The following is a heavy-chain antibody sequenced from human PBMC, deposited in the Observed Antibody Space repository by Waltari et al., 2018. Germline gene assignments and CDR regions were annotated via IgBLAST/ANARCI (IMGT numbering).Heavy chain of an antibody. Sequence: QVQLVESGGGLVKPGGSLSLSCAASGFTFSDYYMSWIRQAQGKGLEWVSYISSSSSYTNYADSVKGRFTISRDNAKNSLYLQMNSLRAEDTAVYYCARDLVPAIDYWGQGTLVTVSS. CDR1: GFTFSDYY. J-gene: IGHJ4*02. CDR3: ARDLVPAIDY. V-gene: IGHV3-11*06. CDR2: ISSSSSYT.